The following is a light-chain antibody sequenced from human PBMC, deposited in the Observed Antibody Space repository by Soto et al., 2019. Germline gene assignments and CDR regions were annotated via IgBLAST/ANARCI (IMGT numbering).Light chain of an antibody. J-gene: IGKJ2*01. CDR1: QSVSSY. V-gene: IGKV3-11*01. CDR3: QQRSNWPGT. Sequence: EIVLTQSAASLSLSPGERATLSYRASQSVSSYLAWYQQKPGQAPRLLIYDASARATGIPARFSGSGSGTDFTLTISSLEPEDFAVYYCQQRSNWPGTFGQGTKLEIK. CDR2: DAS.